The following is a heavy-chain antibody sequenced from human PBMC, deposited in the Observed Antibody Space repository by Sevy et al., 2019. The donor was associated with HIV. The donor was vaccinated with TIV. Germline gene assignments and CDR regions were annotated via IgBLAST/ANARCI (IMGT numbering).Heavy chain of an antibody. D-gene: IGHD2-15*01. J-gene: IGHJ5*02. CDR1: GGSGGSISDYY. Sequence: SETLSLTCSVSGGSGGSISDYYWSWIRQPPGKGLEWIGYNNYSRSTKFNPSLKSRVTISVDTSKNQFSLKLTSVTAADTAVYYCARGGTSLFAPWGQGTLVTVSS. V-gene: IGHV4-59*01. CDR3: ARGGTSLFAP. CDR2: NNYSRST.